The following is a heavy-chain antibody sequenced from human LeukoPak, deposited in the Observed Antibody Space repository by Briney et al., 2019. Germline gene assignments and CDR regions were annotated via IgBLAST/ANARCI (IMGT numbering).Heavy chain of an antibody. V-gene: IGHV1-8*01. CDR1: GYTFTSYD. J-gene: IGHJ3*02. Sequence: ASVKVSCKASGYTFTSYDINWVRQATGQGLEWMGWMNPNSGYTGYAQKFQGRVTMTRNTSISTAYMELSSLRSEDTAVYYCARDGALWFGESSIWGQGTMVTVSS. CDR2: MNPNSGYT. D-gene: IGHD3-10*01. CDR3: ARDGALWFGESSI.